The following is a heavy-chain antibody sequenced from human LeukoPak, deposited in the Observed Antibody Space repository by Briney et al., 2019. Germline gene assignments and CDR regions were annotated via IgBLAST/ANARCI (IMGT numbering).Heavy chain of an antibody. Sequence: SVKVSCKASGGTFSSYAISWVRQAPGQGLEWMGGIIPIFGAANYAQKFQGRVTITADESTSTAYMELSSLRSEDTAVYYCARYYSGSYYFDYWGQGTLVTVSS. CDR2: IIPIFGAA. CDR1: GGTFSSYA. CDR3: ARYYSGSYYFDY. D-gene: IGHD6-19*01. V-gene: IGHV1-69*13. J-gene: IGHJ4*02.